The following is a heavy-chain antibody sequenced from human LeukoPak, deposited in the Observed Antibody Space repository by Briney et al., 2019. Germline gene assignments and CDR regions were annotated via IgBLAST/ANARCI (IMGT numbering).Heavy chain of an antibody. J-gene: IGHJ6*03. V-gene: IGHV1-69*13. CDR1: GGTFSSYA. CDR3: ASFRPGYYYYMDV. Sequence: GASVKVSCKASGGTFSSYAISWVRQAPGQGIEWMGGIIPIFGTANYAQKFQGRVTITADESTSTAHMELSSLRSEDTAVYYCASFRPGYYYYMDVWGKGTTVTVSS. D-gene: IGHD6-6*01. CDR2: IIPIFGTA.